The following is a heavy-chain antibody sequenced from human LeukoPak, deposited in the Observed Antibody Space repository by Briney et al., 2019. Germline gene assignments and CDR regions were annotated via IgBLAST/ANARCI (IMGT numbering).Heavy chain of an antibody. CDR3: AGKSFPQGEYRDLVGYY. D-gene: IGHD4-17*01. CDR2: ISSSSSYI. J-gene: IGHJ4*02. CDR1: GFTFSSYS. V-gene: IGHV3-21*01. Sequence: GGSLRLSCAASGFTFSSYSMNWVRQAPGKGLEWVSSISSSSSYIYYADSVKGRFTISRDNAKNSLYLQMNSLRAEDTAVYYCAGKSFPQGEYRDLVGYYWGPGNLGTGSP.